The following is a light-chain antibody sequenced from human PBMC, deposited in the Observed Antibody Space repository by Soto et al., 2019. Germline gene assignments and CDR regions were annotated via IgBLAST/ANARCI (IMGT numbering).Light chain of an antibody. CDR2: KAS. CDR1: QSISSW. V-gene: IGKV1-5*03. Sequence: DIQMTQSPSTLSASVGDRVTITCRASQSISSWLAWYQQKPGKAPKLLIYKASTLQSGVPSRFSGSGSGTEFTLAISSLQPDDSGTSYCQQYNDNWTFGQGTQVEIK. J-gene: IGKJ1*01. CDR3: QQYNDNWT.